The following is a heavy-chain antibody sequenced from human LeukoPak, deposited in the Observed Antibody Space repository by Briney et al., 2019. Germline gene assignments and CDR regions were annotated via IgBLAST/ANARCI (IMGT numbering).Heavy chain of an antibody. Sequence: RGSLRLSCVFSGFTFSNYWMKWVRQAPGKGLEWVASINEDGSGKYSMDSVKDRVTIFRDNAKNSLDLQINSLTVEDTAIYYCVRDDGDVWGKGTTVTVSS. CDR3: VRDDGDV. J-gene: IGHJ6*04. V-gene: IGHV3-7*01. CDR2: INEDGSGK. CDR1: GFTFSNYW.